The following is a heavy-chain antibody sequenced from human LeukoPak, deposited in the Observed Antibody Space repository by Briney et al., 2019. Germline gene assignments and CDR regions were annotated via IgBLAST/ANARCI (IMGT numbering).Heavy chain of an antibody. V-gene: IGHV5-51*01. CDR2: IYPGDSDN. J-gene: IGHJ4*02. D-gene: IGHD2-15*01. Sequence: GGSLKISCKGSGSRFTSYWIGWVRQMPGKGLEGMGIIYPGDSDNRYSPSFQGQVTISADKSISTAYLQWSSLKASDTAMYYCARLEAATYIFDYWGQGTLVTVSS. CDR1: GSRFTSYW. CDR3: ARLEAATYIFDY.